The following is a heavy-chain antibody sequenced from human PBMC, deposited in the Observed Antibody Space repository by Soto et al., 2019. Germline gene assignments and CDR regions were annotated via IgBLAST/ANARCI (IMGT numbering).Heavy chain of an antibody. CDR1: GGSFSGYY. CDR2: INHSGST. CDR3: ARGARYCTNGVCSKYPVFDY. J-gene: IGHJ4*02. V-gene: IGHV4-34*01. D-gene: IGHD2-8*01. Sequence: SETLSLTCAVYGGSFSGYYWSWIRQPPGKGLEWIGEINHSGSTNYNPSLKSRVTISVDTSKNQFSLKLSSVTAADTAVYYCARGARYCTNGVCSKYPVFDYWGQGTLVTVSS.